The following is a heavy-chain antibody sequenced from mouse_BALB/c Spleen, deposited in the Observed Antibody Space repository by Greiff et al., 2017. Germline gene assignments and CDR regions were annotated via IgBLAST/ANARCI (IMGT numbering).Heavy chain of an antibody. CDR2: ISYSGST. Sequence: EVKLQESGPGLVKPSQSLSLTCTVTGYSITSDYAWNWIRQFPGNKLEWMGYISYSGSTSYNPSLKSRISITRDTSKNQFFLQLNSVTTEDTATYYCARGIYYGNYFDYWGQGTTLTVSS. CDR3: ARGIYYGNYFDY. J-gene: IGHJ2*01. D-gene: IGHD2-1*01. V-gene: IGHV3-2*02. CDR1: GYSITSDYA.